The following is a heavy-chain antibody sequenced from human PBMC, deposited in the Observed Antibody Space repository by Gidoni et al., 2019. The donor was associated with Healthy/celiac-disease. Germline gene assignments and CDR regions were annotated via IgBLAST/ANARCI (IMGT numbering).Heavy chain of an antibody. J-gene: IGHJ4*02. CDR2: ISYDGSNK. CDR3: ARDGYCSSTSCSASYFDY. CDR1: GFTFSSYA. V-gene: IGHV3-30-3*01. D-gene: IGHD2-2*03. Sequence: QVQLVESGGGVVQPGRSLRLYCAASGFTFSSYAVHWVRQAPGKGLEWVAVISYDGSNKYYADSVKGRFTISRDNSKNTLYLQMNSLRAEDTAVYYCARDGYCSSTSCSASYFDYWGQGTLVTVSS.